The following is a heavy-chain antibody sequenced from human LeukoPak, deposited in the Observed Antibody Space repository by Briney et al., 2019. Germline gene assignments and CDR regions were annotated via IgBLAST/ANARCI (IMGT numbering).Heavy chain of an antibody. CDR3: AGGQQLGY. CDR1: GFTFSSVW. V-gene: IGHV3-7*05. CDR2: TKPDGSER. Sequence: PGGSLRLSCAASGFTFSSVWLSWVRQAPGKGLEWVANTKPDGSERHYVDSVKGRFTISRDNTKNSLYLQMNTLRAEDTAVYYCAGGQQLGYWGQGTLVTVSS. D-gene: IGHD6-6*01. J-gene: IGHJ4*02.